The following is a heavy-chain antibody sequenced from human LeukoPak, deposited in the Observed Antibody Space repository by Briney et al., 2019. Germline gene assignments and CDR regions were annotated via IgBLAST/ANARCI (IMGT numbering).Heavy chain of an antibody. D-gene: IGHD3-22*01. CDR3: ARGYYYDSSGYYGNGAFDI. Sequence: ASVKVSCKASGYTFTGYYMHWVRQAPGQGLEWMGWINPNSGGTNYAQKFQGRVTMTRDTSISTAYMELSRLRSDDTAAHYCARGYYYDSSGYYGNGAFDIWGQGTMVTVSS. CDR2: INPNSGGT. J-gene: IGHJ3*02. V-gene: IGHV1-2*02. CDR1: GYTFTGYY.